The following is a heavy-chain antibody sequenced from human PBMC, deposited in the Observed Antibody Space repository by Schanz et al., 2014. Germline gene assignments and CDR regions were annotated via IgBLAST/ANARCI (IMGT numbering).Heavy chain of an antibody. CDR1: GFTLSSYG. CDR3: AKDPHKDYGGKPQTFDI. D-gene: IGHD4-17*01. V-gene: IGHV3-NL1*01. CDR2: IGGSGDST. J-gene: IGHJ3*02. Sequence: QVQLVESGGGVVQPGRSLRLSCSASGFTLSSYGMHWVRQAPGKGLEWVSGIGGSGDSTHYADSVKGRFTISRDNSKNILYLQMNSLRAEDTALYYCAKDPHKDYGGKPQTFDIWGQGTMVTVSS.